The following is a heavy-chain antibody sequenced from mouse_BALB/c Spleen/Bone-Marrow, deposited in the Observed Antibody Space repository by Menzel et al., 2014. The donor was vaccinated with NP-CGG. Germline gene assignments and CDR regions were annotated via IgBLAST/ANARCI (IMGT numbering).Heavy chain of an antibody. J-gene: IGHJ4*01. CDR3: ARDSFLITRALDY. Sequence: VQRVESGPGLVAPSQSLSITCTVSGFSLTGYGVSWVLQPPGKGLEWLGMIWGDGSTDYNSALKSRLSIIKDNSKSQVFLKMNSLQTDDTARYYCARDSFLITRALDYWGQGTSVTVSS. CDR1: GFSLTGYG. CDR2: IWGDGST. D-gene: IGHD2-4*01. V-gene: IGHV2-6-7*01.